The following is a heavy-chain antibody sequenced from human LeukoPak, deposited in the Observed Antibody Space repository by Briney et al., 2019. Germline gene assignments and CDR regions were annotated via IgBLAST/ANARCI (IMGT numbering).Heavy chain of an antibody. CDR3: ARHLWFGELFLPANSGSYYFWFDP. V-gene: IGHV4-4*02. Sequence: PSETLSLTCAVSGGSISSSNWWSWVRQPPGKGLEWIGEIYHSGSTNYNPSLKSRVTISVDTSKNQFSLKLSSVTAADTAVYYCARHLWFGELFLPANSGSYYFWFDPWGQGTLVTVSS. J-gene: IGHJ5*02. CDR1: GGSISSSNW. CDR2: IYHSGST. D-gene: IGHD3-10*01.